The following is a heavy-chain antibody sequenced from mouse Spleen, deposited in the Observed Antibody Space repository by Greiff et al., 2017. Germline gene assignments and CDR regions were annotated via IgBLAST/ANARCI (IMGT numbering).Heavy chain of an antibody. Sequence: EVKLMESGGGLVKPGGSLKLSCAASGFTFSDYGMHWVRQAPEKGLEWVAYISSGSSTIYYADTVKGRFTISRDNAKNTLFLQMTSLRSEDTAMYYCARDYGYAWFAYWGQGTLVTVSA. CDR1: GFTFSDYG. J-gene: IGHJ3*01. V-gene: IGHV5-17*01. CDR3: ARDYGYAWFAY. D-gene: IGHD1-2*01. CDR2: ISSGSSTI.